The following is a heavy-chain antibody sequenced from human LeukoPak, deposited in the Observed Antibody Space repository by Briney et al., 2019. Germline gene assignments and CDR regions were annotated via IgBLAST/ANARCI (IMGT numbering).Heavy chain of an antibody. Sequence: PSETLSLTCTVSGGSISSSSYYWGWIRQPPGKGLEWIGSIYYSGSTYYNPSLKSRVAISVDTSKNQFSLKLSSVTAADTAVYYCASFIAAAPGLIDYWGQGTLVTVSS. CDR1: GGSISSSSYY. CDR3: ASFIAAAPGLIDY. D-gene: IGHD6-13*01. J-gene: IGHJ4*02. CDR2: IYYSGST. V-gene: IGHV4-39*07.